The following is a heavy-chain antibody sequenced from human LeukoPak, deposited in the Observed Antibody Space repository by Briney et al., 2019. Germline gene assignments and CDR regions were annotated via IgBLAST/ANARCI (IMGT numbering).Heavy chain of an antibody. D-gene: IGHD6-19*01. J-gene: IGHJ4*02. Sequence: SETLSLTCTVSGGSISSYYWSWIRQPPGKGLEWIGYIYYSGSTNYNPSLKSRVTISVDTSKNQFSLKLSSVTAADTAVYYCARGNGWYYYWGQGTLVTVSS. V-gene: IGHV4-59*08. CDR1: GGSISSYY. CDR2: IYYSGST. CDR3: ARGNGWYYY.